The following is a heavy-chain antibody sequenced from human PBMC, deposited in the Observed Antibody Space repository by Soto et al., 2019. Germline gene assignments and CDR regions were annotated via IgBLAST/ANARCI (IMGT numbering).Heavy chain of an antibody. D-gene: IGHD1-20*01. CDR1: VFPFSDYY. CDR3: ASPISGRGNWNEFDY. CDR2: ISSSGSTI. Sequence: KPGGSLRLSCAASVFPFSDYYMSWIRQAPGKGLEWVSYISSSGSTIYYADSVKGRFTISRDNAKNSLYLQMNSLRAEDTAVYYCASPISGRGNWNEFDYWGQGTLVTVSS. J-gene: IGHJ4*02. V-gene: IGHV3-11*01.